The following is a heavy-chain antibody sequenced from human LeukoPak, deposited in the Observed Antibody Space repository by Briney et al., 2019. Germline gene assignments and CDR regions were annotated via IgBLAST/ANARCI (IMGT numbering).Heavy chain of an antibody. CDR1: GGSVSSGSYY. V-gene: IGHV4-61*01. D-gene: IGHD4-17*01. CDR3: ARDYGDYVFDY. Sequence: PSETLSLTCTVSGGSVSSGSYYWSWIRQPPGKGLEWMGYIYYSGSTNYNPSLKSRVTISVDTSKNQFSLKLSSVTAADTAVYYCARDYGDYVFDYWGQGTLVTVSS. J-gene: IGHJ4*02. CDR2: IYYSGST.